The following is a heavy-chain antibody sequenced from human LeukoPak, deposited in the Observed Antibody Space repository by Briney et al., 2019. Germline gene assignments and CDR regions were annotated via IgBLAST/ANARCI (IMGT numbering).Heavy chain of an antibody. Sequence: GGSLRLSCAASGFAFSGYPMNWVRQAPGKGLEWVSSISSSSSYIYYADSVKGRFTISRDNAKNSLYLQMNSLRAEDTAVYYCARDQLGSYYGANFDYWGQGTLVTVSS. CDR1: GFAFSGYP. V-gene: IGHV3-21*01. CDR3: ARDQLGSYYGANFDY. J-gene: IGHJ4*02. D-gene: IGHD3-10*01. CDR2: ISSSSSYI.